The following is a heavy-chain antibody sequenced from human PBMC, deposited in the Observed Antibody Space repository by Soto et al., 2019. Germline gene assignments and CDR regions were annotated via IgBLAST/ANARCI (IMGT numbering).Heavy chain of an antibody. CDR1: GGTFRTYA. CDR2: IIPIFGTA. V-gene: IGHV1-69*05. D-gene: IGHD2-21*02. J-gene: IGHJ4*02. CDR3: SRSVYYGGDCDAFLDC. Sequence: QVQLVQSGAEVKKPGSSVRVSCKASGGTFRTYAISWVPQAPGQGLEWIGGIIPIFGTANYAQKFQGRPTIITDETTSAAYMDISSLRFEETAVYYGSRSVYYGGDCDAFLDCWGQGTLVTVSS.